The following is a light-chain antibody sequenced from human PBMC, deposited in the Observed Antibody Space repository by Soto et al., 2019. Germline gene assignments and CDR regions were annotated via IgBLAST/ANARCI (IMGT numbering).Light chain of an antibody. CDR1: QSVSSNC. CDR2: GAS. Sequence: EIVLTQSPGTLSLTTGERATLSCRASQSVSSNCLVWYQQRPGQAPRLLIHGASSRATGIPDRFSGSGSGTDFTLTISRLEPEDFAVYYCQQYGSSPPWTFGQGTKVEIK. V-gene: IGKV3-20*01. CDR3: QQYGSSPPWT. J-gene: IGKJ1*01.